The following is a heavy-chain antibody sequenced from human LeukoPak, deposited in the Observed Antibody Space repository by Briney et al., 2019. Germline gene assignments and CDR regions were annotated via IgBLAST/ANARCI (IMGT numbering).Heavy chain of an antibody. CDR1: GFTFNNHW. D-gene: IGHD2-2*01. CDR3: ARDELWTVVEPALDY. J-gene: IGHJ4*02. Sequence: GALRLSCAASGFTFNNHWMCWVRQAPGNGLEGVANIKQDGSEKFYVDFVKGRFTISRDNAKNSLYLQMTSLRAEDTAVSYCARDELWTVVEPALDYWGQGTLVTVSS. CDR2: IKQDGSEK. V-gene: IGHV3-7*01.